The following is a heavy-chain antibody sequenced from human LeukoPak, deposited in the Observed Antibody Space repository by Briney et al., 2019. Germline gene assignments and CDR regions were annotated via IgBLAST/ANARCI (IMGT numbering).Heavy chain of an antibody. CDR3: ARGAMVRGVALDI. J-gene: IGHJ3*02. D-gene: IGHD3-10*01. V-gene: IGHV3-30*02. CDR2: VRYDGGDI. Sequence: GGSLRLSCAASGFTFSNYGMHWVRQAPGKGLEWVAFVRYDGGDIYYADSVNGRFTISRDNSKNTVYLQMNSLSAEDTALYYCARGAMVRGVALDIWGQGTMVTVSS. CDR1: GFTFSNYG.